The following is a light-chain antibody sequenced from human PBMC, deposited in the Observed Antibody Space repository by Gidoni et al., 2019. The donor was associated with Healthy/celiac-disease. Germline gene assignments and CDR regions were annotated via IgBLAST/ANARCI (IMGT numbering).Light chain of an antibody. J-gene: IGLJ1*01. CDR1: SSDVGGYNY. V-gene: IGLV2-14*01. CDR2: EVS. Sequence: QSALTQPASVSGSPGQSITSSCTGTSSDVGGYNYVSWYQQHPGEAPKLIIYEVSNRPSGVSYRFSGSKSGNTASLTISGLQAEDEADYYCSSYRSSSSLGVFGTGTKVTVL. CDR3: SSYRSSSSLGV.